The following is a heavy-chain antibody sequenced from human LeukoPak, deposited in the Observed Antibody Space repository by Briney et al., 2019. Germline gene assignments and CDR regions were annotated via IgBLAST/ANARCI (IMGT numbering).Heavy chain of an antibody. Sequence: SETLSLTCAVYGGSFSGYYWSWIRQPPGKGLEWIGEINHSGSTNYNPSLKSRVTISVDTSKNQFSLKLSSVTAADTAVYYCARRALWFGEFGFDYWGQGTLVTVSS. J-gene: IGHJ4*02. CDR3: ARRALWFGEFGFDY. CDR1: GGSFSGYY. V-gene: IGHV4-34*01. D-gene: IGHD3-10*01. CDR2: INHSGST.